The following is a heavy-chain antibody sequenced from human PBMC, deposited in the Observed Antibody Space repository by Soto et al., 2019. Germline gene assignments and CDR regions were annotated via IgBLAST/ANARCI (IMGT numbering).Heavy chain of an antibody. J-gene: IGHJ5*02. Sequence: QVQLVQSGAEVKKPGSSVKVSSKASGGTFSSYAISWVRQAPGQGLEWMGGIIPIFGTANYAQKFQGRVTITADESTSTAYRELSSLRSEDTAVYYCGRAGGVVTAIHYWFDPWGQGTLVTVSS. D-gene: IGHD2-21*02. V-gene: IGHV1-69*01. CDR2: IIPIFGTA. CDR3: GRAGGVVTAIHYWFDP. CDR1: GGTFSSYA.